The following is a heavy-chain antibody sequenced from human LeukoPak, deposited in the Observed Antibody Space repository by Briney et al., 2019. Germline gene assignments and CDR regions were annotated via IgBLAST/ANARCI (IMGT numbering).Heavy chain of an antibody. CDR2: INHSGST. Sequence: SETLSLTCAVYGGSFSGYYWSWIRQPPGKGLEWIGEINHSGSTNYNPSLKSRVTISVDTSKNRFSLKPSSVTAADTAVYYCARQKGYYSRGFDYWGQGTLVTVSS. V-gene: IGHV4-34*01. CDR1: GGSFSGYY. CDR3: ARQKGYYSRGFDY. J-gene: IGHJ4*02. D-gene: IGHD3-10*01.